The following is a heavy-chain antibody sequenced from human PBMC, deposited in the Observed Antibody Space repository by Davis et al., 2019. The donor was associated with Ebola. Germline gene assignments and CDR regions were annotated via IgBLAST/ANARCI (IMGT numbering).Heavy chain of an antibody. J-gene: IGHJ6*03. D-gene: IGHD3-9*01. V-gene: IGHV3-33*01. Sequence: PGGSLRLSCAASGFTFSSYGMHWVRQAPGKGLEWVAVIWYDGSNKYYADSVKGRFTISRDNSKNTLYLQMDSLRAEDTAVYYCARSRGDFDWLLTIYYYYYMDVWGKGTTVTVSS. CDR3: ARSRGDFDWLLTIYYYYYMDV. CDR1: GFTFSSYG. CDR2: IWYDGSNK.